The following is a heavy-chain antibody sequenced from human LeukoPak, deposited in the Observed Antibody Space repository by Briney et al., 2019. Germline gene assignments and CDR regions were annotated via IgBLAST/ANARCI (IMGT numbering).Heavy chain of an antibody. J-gene: IGHJ4*02. V-gene: IGHV1-69*05. CDR2: IIPIFGTP. CDR3: ARDRLYYGSGSYDY. CDR1: GGTFSSYA. Sequence: SVKVSCKASGGTFSSYAISWVRQAPGQGLEWMGRIIPIFGTPNYAQKFQGRVTITTDESTSTAYMELSSLRSEDTAVYYCARDRLYYGSGSYDYWGQGTLVTVSS. D-gene: IGHD3-10*01.